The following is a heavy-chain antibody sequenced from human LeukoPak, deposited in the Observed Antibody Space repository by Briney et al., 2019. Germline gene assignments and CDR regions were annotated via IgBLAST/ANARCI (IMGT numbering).Heavy chain of an antibody. CDR1: GFTFSSYA. J-gene: IGHJ6*02. Sequence: GGSLRLSCAASGFTFSSYAMSWVRQAPGKGLEWVSVISGSGGTTNYADSVKGRFTISRDNSKNTLNLQMNSLRAEDTAVYYCARNTDYYYGMDVWGQGTTVTVSS. CDR2: ISGSGGTT. CDR3: ARNTDYYYGMDV. V-gene: IGHV3-23*01. D-gene: IGHD1/OR15-1a*01.